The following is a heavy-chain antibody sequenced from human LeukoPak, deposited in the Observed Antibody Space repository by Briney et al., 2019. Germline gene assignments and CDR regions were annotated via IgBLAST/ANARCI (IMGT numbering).Heavy chain of an antibody. Sequence: SETLSLTCAVYGGSFSGYYWSWIRQPPGKGLEWIGEINHSGSTNYNLSLKSRVTISVDTSKNQFSLKLSSVTAADTAVYYCARDPTVVTFLYYFDYWGQGTLVTVSS. CDR2: INHSGST. D-gene: IGHD4-23*01. J-gene: IGHJ4*02. CDR3: ARDPTVVTFLYYFDY. V-gene: IGHV4-34*01. CDR1: GGSFSGYY.